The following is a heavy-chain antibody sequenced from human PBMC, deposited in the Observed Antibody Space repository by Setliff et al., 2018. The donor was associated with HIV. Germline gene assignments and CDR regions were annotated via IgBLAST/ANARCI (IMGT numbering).Heavy chain of an antibody. CDR2: IIPFFGTS. Sequence: SVQVSCKASGCTLSSYAFSRVRQAPGHGLEWMGGIIPFFGTSKYPQNFQGRVTITADESTSTAYMELSSLTSEDTAVYYCANLANCHGDCYSTGASDIWGQGTMVTVSS. CDR1: GCTLSSYA. V-gene: IGHV1-69*13. D-gene: IGHD2-21*01. J-gene: IGHJ3*02. CDR3: ANLANCHGDCYSTGASDI.